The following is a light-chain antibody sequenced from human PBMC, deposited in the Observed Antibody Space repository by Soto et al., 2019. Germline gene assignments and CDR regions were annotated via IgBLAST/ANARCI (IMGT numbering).Light chain of an antibody. CDR2: DVS. CDR3: NSFAGSAHVV. V-gene: IGLV2-8*01. Sequence: QSVLAQPPSASGSPGQSGTISCTGTSSDVGAYNYVSWYQQHPGKAPKLIIYDVSQRPSGVPDRFSGSKSGNTASLTVSGLQAEDEAVYYCNSFAGSAHVVFGGGTKLTVL. J-gene: IGLJ2*01. CDR1: SSDVGAYNY.